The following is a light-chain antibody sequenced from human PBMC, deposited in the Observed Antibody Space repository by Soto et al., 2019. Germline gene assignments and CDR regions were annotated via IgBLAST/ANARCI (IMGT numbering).Light chain of an antibody. CDR1: SGDIGSYNR. V-gene: IGLV2-14*01. J-gene: IGLJ1*01. Sequence: QSVLTQPASVSGSPGQSITISCTGTSGDIGSYNRVSWYQQHPGKAPKLIIYEVSDRPSGVSHRFSGSTSGNTASLTISGLQAADEAAYYCSSYTNINTRAGVFGTGTKLTVL. CDR3: SSYTNINTRAGV. CDR2: EVS.